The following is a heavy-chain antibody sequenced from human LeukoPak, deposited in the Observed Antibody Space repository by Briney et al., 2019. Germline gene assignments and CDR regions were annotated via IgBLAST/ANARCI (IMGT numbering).Heavy chain of an antibody. CDR3: ATYRQVLLPFES. CDR2: IFPSGGEI. J-gene: IGHJ4*02. Sequence: GSLRLSCAASGFPLSSYAMIWVRQPPGKGLEWVSSIFPSGGEIHYADSVRGRFTISRDNSKSTLSLQMNSLRAEDTAIYYCATYRQVLLPFESWGQGTLVTVSS. V-gene: IGHV3-23*01. D-gene: IGHD2-8*02. CDR1: GFPLSSYA.